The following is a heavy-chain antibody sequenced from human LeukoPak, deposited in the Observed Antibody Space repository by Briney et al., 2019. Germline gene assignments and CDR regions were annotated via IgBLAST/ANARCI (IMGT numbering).Heavy chain of an antibody. CDR2: INQSGST. J-gene: IGHJ4*02. CDR3: ARALIAAAEEFSFDY. D-gene: IGHD6-13*01. Sequence: SETLSLTCAVYGGSFSGYYWSWIRQPPGKGLEWMGEINQSGSTNYNPSLKSRVTISVDTSKNQFSLKLSSVTAADTAVYYCARALIAAAEEFSFDYWGQGTLVTVSS. V-gene: IGHV4-34*01. CDR1: GGSFSGYY.